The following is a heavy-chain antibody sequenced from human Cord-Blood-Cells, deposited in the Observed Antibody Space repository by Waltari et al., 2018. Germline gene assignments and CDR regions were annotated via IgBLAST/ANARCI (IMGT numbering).Heavy chain of an antibody. J-gene: IGHJ5*02. CDR1: GGSISSSNW. D-gene: IGHD3-10*01. V-gene: IGHV4-4*02. CDR3: ARADIRIMVRGVIDP. CDR2: IYHSGST. Sequence: QVQLQESGPGLVKPSGTLSLTCAVSGGSISSSNWWSWVRQPPGKGLEWIGEIYHSGSTNYNPSRKSLVTISVDKSKNQFSLKLSSVTAADTAVYYCARADIRIMVRGVIDPWGQGTLVTVSS.